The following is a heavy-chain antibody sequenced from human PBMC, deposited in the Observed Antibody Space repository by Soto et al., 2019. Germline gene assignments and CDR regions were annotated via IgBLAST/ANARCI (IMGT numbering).Heavy chain of an antibody. CDR3: AKDDDSSGFPFDY. CDR2: ISGSGGST. CDR1: GFTFSSYA. Sequence: GGSLRRSGSASGFTFSSYAMSWVRQAPGKWLEWVSAISGSGGSTYYADSVKGRFTISRDNSKNTLYLQMNSLRAEDTAVYYCAKDDDSSGFPFDYWGQGTLDTVSS. J-gene: IGHJ4*02. V-gene: IGHV3-23*01. D-gene: IGHD3-22*01.